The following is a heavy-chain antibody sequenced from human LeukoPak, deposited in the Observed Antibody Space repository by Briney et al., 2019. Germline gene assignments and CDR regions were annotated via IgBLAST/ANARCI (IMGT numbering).Heavy chain of an antibody. V-gene: IGHV1-69*05. CDR1: GGTLRKYT. J-gene: IGHJ4*02. CDR3: ASVAENSSGYSY. D-gene: IGHD3-22*01. CDR2: SIPVFGSA. Sequence: ASVKVSCKSSGGTLRKYTFTWVRQAPGQGLEWMGWSIPVFGSANYARKFQGAVTMTTDESTRTAYLELSSLRSDDTAVYYCASVAENSSGYSYWGQGTLVTVSS.